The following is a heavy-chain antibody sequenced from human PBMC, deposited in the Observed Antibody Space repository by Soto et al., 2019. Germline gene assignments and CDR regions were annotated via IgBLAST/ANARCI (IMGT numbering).Heavy chain of an antibody. J-gene: IGHJ4*02. Sequence: PGGSMRLSCAVSGFTFSSDAMSWVRPAPGKGLEWVSGISGSGGSTYYADSVKGRFTISRDNSKNTLYLQMNSLRAEDTAVYYCAKQVKSGSYWPLDYWGQGTLVTVSS. CDR3: AKQVKSGSYWPLDY. V-gene: IGHV3-23*01. CDR2: ISGSGGST. D-gene: IGHD3-10*01. CDR1: GFTFSSDA.